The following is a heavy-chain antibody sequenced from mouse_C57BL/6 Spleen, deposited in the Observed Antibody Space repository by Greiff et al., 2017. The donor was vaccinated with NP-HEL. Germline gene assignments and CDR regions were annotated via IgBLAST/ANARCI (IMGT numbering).Heavy chain of an antibody. V-gene: IGHV1-26*01. CDR2: INPNNGGT. CDR1: GYTFTDYY. J-gene: IGHJ1*03. D-gene: IGHD2-2*01. Sequence: EVQLQQSGPELVKPGASVKISCKASGYTFTDYYMNWVKQSHGKSLEWIGDINPNNGGTSYNQKFKGKATLTVDKSSSTAYMELRSLTSEDSAVYYCAGMVTTRIDWYFDVWGTGTTVTVSS. CDR3: AGMVTTRIDWYFDV.